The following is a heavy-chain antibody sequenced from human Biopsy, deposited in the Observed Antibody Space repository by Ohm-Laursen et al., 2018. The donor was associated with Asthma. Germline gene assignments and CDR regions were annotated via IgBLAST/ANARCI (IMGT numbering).Heavy chain of an antibody. D-gene: IGHD3-22*01. CDR1: GFKFDEYT. Sequence: SLRLSCAAPGFKFDEYTMHWVRQAPGKGLGWVSGISWNSATIGYADSVEGRFTISRDNAKNSVFLHMDSLRPEDTAFYYCAKVRSDWVITESFDYWGQGVLVTVSS. J-gene: IGHJ4*02. V-gene: IGHV3-9*01. CDR3: AKVRSDWVITESFDY. CDR2: ISWNSATI.